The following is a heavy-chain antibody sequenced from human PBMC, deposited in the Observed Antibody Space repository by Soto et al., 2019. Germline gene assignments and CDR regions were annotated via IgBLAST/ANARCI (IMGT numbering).Heavy chain of an antibody. CDR3: AKGGDSSSWKNWFDP. D-gene: IGHD6-13*01. CDR2: ISGSGSSI. J-gene: IGHJ5*02. V-gene: IGHV3-23*01. Sequence: EVQLLEYGGGLVQPGGSMRLSRAASGFTFSNYAMTWVRQDPGKGLEWVSCISGSGSSIYYADSVKGRFTISRDNAKNTLYLQMNRLRAEDTAVYYCAKGGDSSSWKNWFDPWGQGTLVTVS. CDR1: GFTFSNYA.